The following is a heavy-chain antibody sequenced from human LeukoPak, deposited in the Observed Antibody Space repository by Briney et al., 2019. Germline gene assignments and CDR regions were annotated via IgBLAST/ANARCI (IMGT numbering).Heavy chain of an antibody. CDR2: IGSSGGDT. CDR1: GFTFSSYA. J-gene: IGHJ4*02. Sequence: GGSLRLSCAASGFTFSSYAMTWVRQAPGKGLEWVSVIGSSGGDTYYADSVKGRFTISRDNSKNTVYLQMNSLRAEDTAVYYCAKGIIYGDFWGQGTLVTVPS. V-gene: IGHV3-23*01. CDR3: AKGIIYGDF. D-gene: IGHD1-20*01.